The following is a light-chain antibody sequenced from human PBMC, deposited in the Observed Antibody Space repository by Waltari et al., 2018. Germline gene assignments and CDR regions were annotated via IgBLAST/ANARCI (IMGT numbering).Light chain of an antibody. Sequence: DIQMTQSPSSLSASVGDRVPITCRASQGISNYLAWYQQKPGKVPKLLIYAASTLQSGVPSRFSGSGSGTDFTLTISSLQPEDVATYYCQKYNSARALTFGGGTKVEIK. J-gene: IGKJ4*01. CDR3: QKYNSARALT. CDR2: AAS. V-gene: IGKV1-27*01. CDR1: QGISNY.